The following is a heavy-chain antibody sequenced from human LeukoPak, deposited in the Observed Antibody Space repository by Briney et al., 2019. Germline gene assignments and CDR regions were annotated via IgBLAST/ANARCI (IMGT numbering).Heavy chain of an antibody. CDR1: GFTFSSYA. CDR3: ARVVGYSGYDLDY. J-gene: IGHJ4*02. Sequence: PGGSLRLSCAASGFTFSSYAMHWVRQAPGKGLEWVAVISYDGSNNYYADSVKGRFTISRDNSKNTLYLQMNSLRAEDTAVYYCARVVGYSGYDLDYWGQGTLVTVSS. V-gene: IGHV3-30-3*01. D-gene: IGHD5-12*01. CDR2: ISYDGSNN.